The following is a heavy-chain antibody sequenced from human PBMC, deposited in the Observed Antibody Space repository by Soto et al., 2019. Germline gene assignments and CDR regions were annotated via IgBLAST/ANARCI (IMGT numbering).Heavy chain of an antibody. D-gene: IGHD1-1*01. CDR3: ARHCGMLPNFDY. V-gene: IGHV4-39*01. CDR1: GGSISRTSYY. CDR2: IYSSGSP. Sequence: QLQLQESGPGLVKPSETLSLTCNVSGGSISRTSYYWGWIRQPPGKVMEWIGTIYSSGSPSYIPSLKRRVTISVDTSKNQFSPRLSSVTAAATAVYYCARHCGMLPNFDYWGQGALVTVSS. J-gene: IGHJ4*02.